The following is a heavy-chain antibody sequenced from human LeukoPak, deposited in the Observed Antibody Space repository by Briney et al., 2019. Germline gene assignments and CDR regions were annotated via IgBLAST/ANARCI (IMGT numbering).Heavy chain of an antibody. J-gene: IGHJ3*02. D-gene: IGHD1-1*01. CDR2: IYYSGST. CDR3: ARVNNWNDAGVFDI. Sequence: TLSVTCTVSGGSISRGDYYWSWIRQPPGNGMEWIGYIYYSGSTYYNPSLKSRVTISVDTSKNQFSLKLSSVTAADTAVYYCARVNNWNDAGVFDIWGQGTMVTVSS. V-gene: IGHV4-30-4*08. CDR1: GGSISRGDYY.